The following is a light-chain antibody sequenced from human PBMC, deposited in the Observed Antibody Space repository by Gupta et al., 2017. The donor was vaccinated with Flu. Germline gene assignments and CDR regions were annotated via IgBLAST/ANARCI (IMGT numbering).Light chain of an antibody. J-gene: IGLJ2*01. CDR1: SGHSNYA. V-gene: IGLV4-69*01. CDR2: LNSDGTH. CDR3: QTWGTGIRV. Sequence: QLVVTQSPSASASLGASVELTCTLSSGHSNYAIAWHQQQPDKGPRFLMKLNSDGTHSNGDGIPDRFSGFSSGAERYLIISSLQSEDEATYYCQTWGTGIRVFGGGTKLT.